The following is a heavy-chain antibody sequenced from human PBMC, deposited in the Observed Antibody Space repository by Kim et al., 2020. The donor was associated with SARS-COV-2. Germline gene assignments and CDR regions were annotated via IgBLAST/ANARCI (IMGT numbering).Heavy chain of an antibody. J-gene: IGHJ4*02. CDR3: AKDAIAAAGSEDY. V-gene: IGHV3-23*01. Sequence: YADSVKGRFTIFRDNSKNTLYLQMNSLRVEDTAVYYCAKDAIAAAGSEDYWGQGTLVTVSS. D-gene: IGHD6-13*01.